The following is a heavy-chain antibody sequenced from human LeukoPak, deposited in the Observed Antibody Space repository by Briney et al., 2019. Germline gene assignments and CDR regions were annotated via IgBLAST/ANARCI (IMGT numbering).Heavy chain of an antibody. CDR2: INHSGST. D-gene: IGHD3-10*01. CDR3: AKSNGYGLVDI. V-gene: IGHV4-34*01. Sequence: SETLSLTCAVYGGSFSGYYWSWIRQPPGKGLEWIGEINHSGSTNYNPSLKSRVTISVDTSKNQYSLKLNSVTAADTAVYYCAKSNGYGLVDIWGQGTMVTVSS. CDR1: GGSFSGYY. J-gene: IGHJ3*02.